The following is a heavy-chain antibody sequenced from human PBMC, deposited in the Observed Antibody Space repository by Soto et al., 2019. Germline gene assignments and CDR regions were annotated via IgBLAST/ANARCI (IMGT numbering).Heavy chain of an antibody. J-gene: IGHJ5*02. CDR3: ARGLKYCYGSGPPTWFDP. Sequence: LSLTCAVYGGSFSGYYWSWIRQPPGKGLEWSGEINHSGSTNYNPSLKSRVTISVDTSKNQFSLKLSSVTAADTAVYYCARGLKYCYGSGPPTWFDPRGQGTLVTVAS. D-gene: IGHD3-10*01. CDR1: GGSFSGYY. V-gene: IGHV4-34*01. CDR2: INHSGST.